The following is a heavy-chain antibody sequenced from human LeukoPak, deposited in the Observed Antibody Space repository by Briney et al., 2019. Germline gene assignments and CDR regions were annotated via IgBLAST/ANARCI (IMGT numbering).Heavy chain of an antibody. CDR3: ARVGYDFWSGYGYVGYFQH. CDR1: GFTFSSYA. V-gene: IGHV3-23*01. Sequence: GGSLRLSCAASGFTFSSYAMSWVRPAPGKGLEWVSAISGSGGSTYYADSVKGRFTISRDNSKNTLYLQMNSLRAEDTAVYYCARVGYDFWSGYGYVGYFQHWGQGTLVTVSS. D-gene: IGHD3-3*01. CDR2: ISGSGGST. J-gene: IGHJ1*01.